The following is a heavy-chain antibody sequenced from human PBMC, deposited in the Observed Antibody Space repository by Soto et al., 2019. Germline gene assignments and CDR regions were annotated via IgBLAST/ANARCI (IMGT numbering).Heavy chain of an antibody. CDR1: GGSISSGGYY. D-gene: IGHD2-21*02. CDR3: ARVHILVVTDDRYNWFYP. Sequence: SETLSLTCTVSGGSISSGGYYWSWIRQHPGKGLEWIGYIYYSGSTYYNPSLKSRVTISVDTSKNQFSLKLSSVTAADTAVYYCARVHILVVTDDRYNWFYPWGQRTLVTVSS. V-gene: IGHV4-31*03. CDR2: IYYSGST. J-gene: IGHJ5*02.